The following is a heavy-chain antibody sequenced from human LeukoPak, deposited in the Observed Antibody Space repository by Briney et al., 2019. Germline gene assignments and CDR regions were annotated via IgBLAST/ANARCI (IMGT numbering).Heavy chain of an antibody. D-gene: IGHD1-26*01. J-gene: IGHJ3*02. CDR1: GFTFSSYG. CDR2: ISYDGSNK. CDR3: AKDSERRWEPDAFDI. Sequence: QSGGSLRLSCAASGFTFSSYGMHWVRQAPGKGLEWVAVISYDGSNKYYADSVKGRFSISRDNSKNTLYLQMNSLRAEDTAVYYCAKDSERRWEPDAFDIWGQGTMVTVSS. V-gene: IGHV3-30*18.